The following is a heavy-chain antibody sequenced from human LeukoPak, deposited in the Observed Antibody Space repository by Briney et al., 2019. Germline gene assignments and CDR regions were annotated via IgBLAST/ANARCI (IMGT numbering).Heavy chain of an antibody. D-gene: IGHD3-9*01. Sequence: SETLSLTCTVSGGSISSYYWSWIRQPPGKGLEWIGEINHSGSTNYNPSLKSRVTISVDTSKNQFSLKLSSVTAADTAVYYCARGATYYDILTGYYYRYSYFDYWGQGTLVTVSS. CDR1: GGSISSYY. V-gene: IGHV4-34*01. CDR3: ARGATYYDILTGYYYRYSYFDY. CDR2: INHSGST. J-gene: IGHJ4*02.